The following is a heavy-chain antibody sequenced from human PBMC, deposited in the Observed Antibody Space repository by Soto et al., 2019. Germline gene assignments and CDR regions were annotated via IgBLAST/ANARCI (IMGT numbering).Heavy chain of an antibody. V-gene: IGHV3-53*04. Sequence: EMQLVESGGGLVQPGGSLRLSCAASGFTVSSNYMSWVRQAPGKGLEWVSVIYSGGSTYYADSVKGRFTISRHNSKNTLYLQMNSLRAEDTAVYYCARGTFDSSGYYHDYWGQRTLVTASS. CDR1: GFTVSSNY. J-gene: IGHJ4*02. CDR2: IYSGGST. D-gene: IGHD3-22*01. CDR3: ARGTFDSSGYYHDY.